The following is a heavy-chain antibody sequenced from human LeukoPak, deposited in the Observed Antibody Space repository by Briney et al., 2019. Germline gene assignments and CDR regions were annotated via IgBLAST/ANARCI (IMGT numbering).Heavy chain of an antibody. V-gene: IGHV3-53*01. D-gene: IGHD3-22*01. CDR3: ARRAGDYSHPYDY. J-gene: IGHJ4*02. CDR2: IYSGSNT. Sequence: GGSLRLSCAASGFTFDDYGMSWVRQAPGQGLEWVSFIYSGSNTYYADSVKGRFTISRDNSKNTVHLQMNSLRAEDTAMYYCARRAGDYSHPYDYWGQGTLVTVSS. CDR1: GFTFDDYG.